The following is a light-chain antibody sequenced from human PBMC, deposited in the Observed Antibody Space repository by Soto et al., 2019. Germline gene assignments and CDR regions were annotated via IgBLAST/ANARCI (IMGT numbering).Light chain of an antibody. CDR1: ASNIGTGYD. Sequence: QSVLTQPPSVSGAPGQRATTPSPGSASNIGTGYDVHWYQRLPGTAPKVPIYNNNNRPSGVPDRFSGSKSGTSASLAITGLQAEDEADYYCHSYDVSLSGPVFGGGTKLTVL. CDR2: NNN. J-gene: IGLJ2*01. CDR3: HSYDVSLSGPV. V-gene: IGLV1-40*01.